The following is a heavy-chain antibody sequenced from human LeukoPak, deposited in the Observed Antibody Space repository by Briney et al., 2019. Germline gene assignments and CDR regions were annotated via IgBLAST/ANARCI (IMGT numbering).Heavy chain of an antibody. V-gene: IGHV4-34*01. Sequence: SETLSLTCAVSGGSFSGYYWTWIRQPPGKGLEWIGDIYYSGSINYNPALKSRVTISEDTSKKQFSPKLSSVTAADTPVYYCAITTYDFWSGYYADYWGQGTLVTVSS. CDR2: IYYSGSI. CDR3: AITTYDFWSGYYADY. D-gene: IGHD3-3*01. CDR1: GGSFSGYY. J-gene: IGHJ4*02.